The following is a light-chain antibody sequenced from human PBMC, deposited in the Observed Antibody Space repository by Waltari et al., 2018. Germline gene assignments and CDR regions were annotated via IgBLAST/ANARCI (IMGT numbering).Light chain of an antibody. CDR2: RDN. Sequence: QSVLTQPPSASGTPGPRVPNPCSGSSSNLGLHTVKWYQQLPGTAPKLLIYRDNQRPSGVPDRFSGSKSGTSASLAISGLQSEDEADYYCAAWDDSLNGVFGGGTKLTVL. CDR3: AAWDDSLNGV. J-gene: IGLJ3*02. CDR1: SSNLGLHT. V-gene: IGLV1-44*01.